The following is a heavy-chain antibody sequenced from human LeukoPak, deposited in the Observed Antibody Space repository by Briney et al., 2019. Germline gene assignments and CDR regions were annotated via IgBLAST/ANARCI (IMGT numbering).Heavy chain of an antibody. CDR3: ARDSTVTIEYYYGMDV. Sequence: SVKVSCKASVGTFSSYAISWVRQAPGQGLEWMGRIIPILGIANYAQKFQGRVTITADKSTSTAYMELSSLRSEDTAVYYCARDSTVTIEYYYGMDVWGQGTTVTVSS. D-gene: IGHD4-17*01. J-gene: IGHJ6*02. CDR1: VGTFSSYA. CDR2: IIPILGIA. V-gene: IGHV1-69*04.